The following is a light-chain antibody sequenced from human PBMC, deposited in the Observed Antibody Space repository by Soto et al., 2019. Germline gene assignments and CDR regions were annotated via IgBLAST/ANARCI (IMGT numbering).Light chain of an antibody. CDR3: QSYDSSLKV. Sequence: QSVLTQPPSVSGAPGQTVTISCTGSSCNIGAGYDVHWYQQLPGTAPKLLIYGNSNRPSGVPDRFSGSKSGTSASLAIPGVQAEDEADYYCQSYDSSLKVFGGGTKLTVL. J-gene: IGLJ2*01. CDR2: GNS. V-gene: IGLV1-40*01. CDR1: SCNIGAGYD.